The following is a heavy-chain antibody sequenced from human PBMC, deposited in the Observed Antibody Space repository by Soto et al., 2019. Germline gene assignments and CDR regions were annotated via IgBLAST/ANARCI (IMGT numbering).Heavy chain of an antibody. Sequence: GASVKVSCKASGYTFTSYDINWVRQATGQGLEWMGWMNPNSGNTGYAQKFQGRVTMTRNTSISTAYMELSSLRSEDTAVYYCATVGYCSGGSCYSGVDYYYYMDVWGKGTTVTVS. J-gene: IGHJ6*03. V-gene: IGHV1-8*01. D-gene: IGHD2-15*01. CDR2: MNPNSGNT. CDR3: ATVGYCSGGSCYSGVDYYYYMDV. CDR1: GYTFTSYD.